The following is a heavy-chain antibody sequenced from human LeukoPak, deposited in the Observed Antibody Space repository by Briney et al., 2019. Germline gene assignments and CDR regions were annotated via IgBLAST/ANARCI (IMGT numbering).Heavy chain of an antibody. J-gene: IGHJ4*02. CDR3: ARSLTTLTYEGY. CDR1: GFTFSSYM. Sequence: GGSLRLSCAASGFTFSSYMMNWVRQAPGEGLEWVSSINSGSTYTYYTESVKGRFTVSRGNAKNSLFLQMNSLRAEDTAIYYCARSLTTLTYEGYWGQGTLVTVSS. V-gene: IGHV3-21*01. CDR2: INSGSTYT. D-gene: IGHD1-1*01.